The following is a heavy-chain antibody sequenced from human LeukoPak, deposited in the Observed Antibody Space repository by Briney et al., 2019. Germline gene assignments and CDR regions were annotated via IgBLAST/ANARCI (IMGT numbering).Heavy chain of an antibody. J-gene: IGHJ4*02. V-gene: IGHV3-9*01. CDR2: ISWNSGSI. CDR1: GFTFDDYA. Sequence: GRSLRLSCAASGFTFDDYAMPWVRQAPGKGLEWVSGISWNSGSIGYADSVKGRFTISRGNAKNSLYLQMNSLRAEDTALYYCATLQAPLDYWGQGTLVTVSS. CDR3: ATLQAPLDY. D-gene: IGHD4-11*01.